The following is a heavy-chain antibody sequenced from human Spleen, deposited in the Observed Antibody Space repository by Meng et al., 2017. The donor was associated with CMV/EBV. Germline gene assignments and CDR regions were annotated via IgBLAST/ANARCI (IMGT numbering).Heavy chain of an antibody. Sequence: SETLSLTCAVSGGSLTDYYWSWIRQPPGKGLEWIGEINHRGSTNYNPSLKSRVTISLDTSRNQFSLRLNSLTAADTAVYYCVRSVQTDHWGQGTLVTVSS. CDR1: GGSLTDYY. CDR2: INHRGST. D-gene: IGHD1-1*01. J-gene: IGHJ4*02. CDR3: VRSVQTDH. V-gene: IGHV4-34*01.